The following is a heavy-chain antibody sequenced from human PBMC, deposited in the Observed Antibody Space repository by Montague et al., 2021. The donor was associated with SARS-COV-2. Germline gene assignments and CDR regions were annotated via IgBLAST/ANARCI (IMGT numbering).Heavy chain of an antibody. CDR1: GFTFSSYA. Sequence: SLRLSCAASGFTFSSYAMHWVRQAPGKGLEWVAVISYDGSNKYYADSVKGRFTISRDNSKNTLYLQMNSLRAEDTAVYYCARVVGSYYGMDVWGQGTTVIVSS. J-gene: IGHJ6*02. V-gene: IGHV3-30*04. CDR2: ISYDGSNK. D-gene: IGHD2-15*01. CDR3: ARVVGSYYGMDV.